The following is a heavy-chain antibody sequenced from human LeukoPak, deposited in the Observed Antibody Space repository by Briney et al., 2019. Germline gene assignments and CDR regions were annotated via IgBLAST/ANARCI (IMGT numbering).Heavy chain of an antibody. J-gene: IGHJ4*02. CDR3: ARASSYCSSTSCDIYGGVFFDY. CDR1: GGTFSSYA. CDR2: IIPIFGTA. Sequence: SVKVSCKASGGTFSSYAISWVRQAPGQGLEWMGGIIPIFGTANYAQKFQGRVTITTDESTSTAYKELSSLRSEDTAVYYCARASSYCSSTSCDIYGGVFFDYWGQGTLVTVSS. D-gene: IGHD2-2*02. V-gene: IGHV1-69*05.